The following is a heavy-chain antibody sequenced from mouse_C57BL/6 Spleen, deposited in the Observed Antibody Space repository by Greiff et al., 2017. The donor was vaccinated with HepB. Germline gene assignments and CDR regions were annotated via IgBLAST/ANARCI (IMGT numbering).Heavy chain of an antibody. CDR1: GYTFTSYW. CDR3: ARYDPYYYGSSYYAMDY. J-gene: IGHJ4*01. D-gene: IGHD1-1*01. Sequence: QVQLQQPGAELVKPGASVKMSCKASGYTFTSYWITWVKQRPGQGLEWIGDIYPGSGSTNYNEKFKSKATLTVDTSSSTAYMQLSSLTSEDSAVYYCARYDPYYYGSSYYAMDYWGQGTSVTVSS. CDR2: IYPGSGST. V-gene: IGHV1-55*01.